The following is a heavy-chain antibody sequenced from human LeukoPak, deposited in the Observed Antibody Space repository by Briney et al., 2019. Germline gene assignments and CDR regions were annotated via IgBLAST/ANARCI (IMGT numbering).Heavy chain of an antibody. V-gene: IGHV1-69*05. CDR2: IIPIFGTA. Sequence: ASVKVSCKASGDTFSIYAISWVRQAPGQGLEWMGRIIPIFGTANYAQNFQGRVTITTDESTSTAYMGLSRLRSKDTAVYYCARGFDYYDSSGYYSGDQRPFDYWGQGTLVTVSS. CDR3: ARGFDYYDSSGYYSGDQRPFDY. CDR1: GDTFSIYA. J-gene: IGHJ4*02. D-gene: IGHD3-22*01.